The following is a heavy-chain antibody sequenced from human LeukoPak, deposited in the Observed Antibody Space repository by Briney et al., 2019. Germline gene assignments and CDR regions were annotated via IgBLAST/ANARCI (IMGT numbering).Heavy chain of an antibody. CDR2: IKEDESEK. D-gene: IGHD3-3*01. J-gene: IGHJ5*02. CDR3: AEVFFWSGSLSSWGFDP. Sequence: QAGGSLRLSCAASGFTFSSYWMSWVRQAPGKGREGVASIKEDESEKYYVDSVKGRFTISRDNGQNSLYLQMNSLRAEDTAVYYWAEVFFWSGSLSSWGFDPWGQGTLVPVSS. V-gene: IGHV3-7*01. CDR1: GFTFSSYW.